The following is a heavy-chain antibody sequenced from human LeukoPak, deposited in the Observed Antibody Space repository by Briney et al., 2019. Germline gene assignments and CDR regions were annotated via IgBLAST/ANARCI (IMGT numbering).Heavy chain of an antibody. CDR2: ISYVGSNN. Sequence: GRSLRLSCAPSGFTFGIYAMGWVRQAPGGGLEWVAVISYVGSNNYYADSVKGRFTISRDHSKNTLYLQMNSQRAEDTAVYYCARDRVVAAAQGLDYWGQGPLVTVPS. D-gene: IGHD2-15*01. V-gene: IGHV3-30*04. CDR3: ARDRVVAAAQGLDY. J-gene: IGHJ4*02. CDR1: GFTFGIYA.